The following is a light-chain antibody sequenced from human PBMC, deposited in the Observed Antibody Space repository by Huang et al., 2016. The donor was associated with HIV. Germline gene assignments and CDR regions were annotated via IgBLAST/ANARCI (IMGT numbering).Light chain of an antibody. J-gene: IGKJ2*01. V-gene: IGKV1-5*01. Sequence: DIQMTQSPSTMSASVGDRVTITCLASQSINRWLAWYHQKPGKAPKLLVYDVSSLESGVPSRFSGSGTGTEFTLTISSLQPDDFATYYCQQYDSYPYTFGPGTKLEIK. CDR1: QSINRW. CDR2: DVS. CDR3: QQYDSYPYT.